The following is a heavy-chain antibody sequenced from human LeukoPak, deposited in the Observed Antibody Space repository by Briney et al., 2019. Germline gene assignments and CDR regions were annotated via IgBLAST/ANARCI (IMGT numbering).Heavy chain of an antibody. Sequence: GAAVNVSCKASGYSFTSYYMQWLRQAPGQELEWMGIIDPSGGSTGYAPKLQGRVIMTRDTSTSTVYMDLSSLRSEDTAVYYCARDSSGSYDHWGQGTPVTVYS. D-gene: IGHD1-26*01. V-gene: IGHV1-46*01. J-gene: IGHJ1*01. CDR3: ARDSSGSYDH. CDR2: IDPSGGST. CDR1: GYSFTSYY.